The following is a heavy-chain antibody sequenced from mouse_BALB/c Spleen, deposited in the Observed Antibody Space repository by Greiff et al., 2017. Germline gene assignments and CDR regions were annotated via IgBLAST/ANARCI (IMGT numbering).Heavy chain of an antibody. Sequence: EVKLVESGGGLVKPGGSLKLSCAASGFTFSSYTMSWVRQTPEKRLEWVATISSGGSYTYYPDSVKGRFTISRDNAKNTLYLQMSSLKSEDTAMYYCASGRDYGSSFDYWGQGTTLTVSS. CDR3: ASGRDYGSSFDY. V-gene: IGHV5-6-4*01. D-gene: IGHD1-1*01. CDR1: GFTFSSYT. CDR2: ISSGGSYT. J-gene: IGHJ2*01.